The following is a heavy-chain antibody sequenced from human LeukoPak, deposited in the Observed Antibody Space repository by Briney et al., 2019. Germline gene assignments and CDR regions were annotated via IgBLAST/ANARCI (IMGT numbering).Heavy chain of an antibody. D-gene: IGHD6-13*01. J-gene: IGHJ4*02. CDR1: GFSFSSYS. CDR2: ISRVSANT. Sequence: GGSLRLSCAASGFSFSSYSVNWVRQAPGKGLEWISHISRVSANTWFADSVKGRFTLSRDNAKNLLFLQMNSLRAEDTAVYYCARDPSRSWIPFDYWGQGTLVTVSS. CDR3: ARDPSRSWIPFDY. V-gene: IGHV3-48*04.